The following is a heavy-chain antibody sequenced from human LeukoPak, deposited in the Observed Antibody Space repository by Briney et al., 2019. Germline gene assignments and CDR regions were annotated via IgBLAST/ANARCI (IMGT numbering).Heavy chain of an antibody. Sequence: SETLSLTCTVSGGSISSSSYYWGWIRQPPGKGLEWIGSIYYSGSTYYNPSLKSRVTISVDTSKNQFSLKLSSVTAADTAVYYCAREDFRTYRHYDILTGPFGVDYWGQGTLVTVSS. D-gene: IGHD3-9*01. J-gene: IGHJ4*02. CDR2: IYYSGST. CDR1: GGSISSSSYY. CDR3: AREDFRTYRHYDILTGPFGVDY. V-gene: IGHV4-39*07.